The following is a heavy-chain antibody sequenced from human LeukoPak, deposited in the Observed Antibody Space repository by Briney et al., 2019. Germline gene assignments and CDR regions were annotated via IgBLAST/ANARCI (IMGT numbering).Heavy chain of an antibody. D-gene: IGHD1-26*01. CDR1: GGSFSGYY. Sequence: SESLSLTCAASGGSFSGYYRSWIRHAPGKGLEWIGEINHSRSTNYNPSLKSRVTISVDKSKNQFSPKLSSVTAADPAVYYCARAPSGATSDASDIWRQGTMVNVSS. V-gene: IGHV4-34*01. J-gene: IGHJ3*02. CDR3: ARAPSGATSDASDI. CDR2: INHSRST.